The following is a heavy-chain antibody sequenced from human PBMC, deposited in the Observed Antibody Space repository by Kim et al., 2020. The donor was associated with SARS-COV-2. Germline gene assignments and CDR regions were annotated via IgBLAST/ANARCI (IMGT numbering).Heavy chain of an antibody. CDR3: AKGISDRQSYYDF. V-gene: IGHV3-23*01. J-gene: IGHJ4*02. Sequence: SADSVQGRFTISRDNSKNTLQLQMNSLRAEDTAVYYCAKGISDRQSYYDFWGRGAQVTVSS. D-gene: IGHD1-26*01.